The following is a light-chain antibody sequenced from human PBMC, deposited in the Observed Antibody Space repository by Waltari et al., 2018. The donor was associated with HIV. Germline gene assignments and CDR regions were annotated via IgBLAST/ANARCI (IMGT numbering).Light chain of an antibody. J-gene: IGLJ1*01. CDR1: SSDVGGYNS. CDR2: AVS. Sequence: QSALTQPASVSGSPGQSITISCTGTSSDVGGYNSVPSYQLQPGKAPKLMIYAVSNRPSGVSNRFSGSKSDNTASLTISGLQAEDEADYYCSSYTSTSTVYVFGTGTEVTVL. CDR3: SSYTSTSTVYV. V-gene: IGLV2-14*03.